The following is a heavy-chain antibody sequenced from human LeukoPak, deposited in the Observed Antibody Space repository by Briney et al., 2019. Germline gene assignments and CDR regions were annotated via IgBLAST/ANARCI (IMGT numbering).Heavy chain of an antibody. D-gene: IGHD2-2*01. CDR1: GYTFTNYH. J-gene: IGHJ5*02. Sequence: SVKVACKASGYTFTNYHINWVRQATGQGLDWMGWMNPNCVYTGYVHKVEGGVTINRNTSISTAYRELSSLRSEDTAVYYCARMNYQLPNQIDNWFDPWGQGTLVTVSS. CDR2: MNPNCVYT. CDR3: ARMNYQLPNQIDNWFDP. V-gene: IGHV1-8*01.